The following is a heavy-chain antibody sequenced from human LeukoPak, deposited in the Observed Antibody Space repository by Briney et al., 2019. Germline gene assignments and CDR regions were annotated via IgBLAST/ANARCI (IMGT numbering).Heavy chain of an antibody. Sequence: GGSLRLSCAGSGFTFSSYAISWVRQAPGKGLEWVSGISGSGVNTYYADSVKGCFTISRDNSKNTLYLQMNSLRAEDTAVYYCAKGLNRVVTVDWFDPWGQGTLVTVSS. J-gene: IGHJ5*02. CDR1: GFTFSSYA. CDR2: ISGSGVNT. V-gene: IGHV3-23*01. D-gene: IGHD2-21*02. CDR3: AKGLNRVVTVDWFDP.